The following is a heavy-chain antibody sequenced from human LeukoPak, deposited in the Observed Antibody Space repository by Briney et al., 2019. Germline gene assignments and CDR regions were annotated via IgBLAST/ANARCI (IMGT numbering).Heavy chain of an antibody. CDR2: INHSGST. V-gene: IGHV4-34*01. D-gene: IGHD2-2*03. CDR3: ARGHPGYCSSTSCFSYYYYYYYMDV. Sequence: SETLSLTCAVYGGTFSGYYWSWIRQPPGKGLEWIGEINHSGSTKYNPSLKSRVTISVDTSKNQFSLKLSSVTAADTAVYYCARGHPGYCSSTSCFSYYYYYYYMDVWGKGTTVTVSS. CDR1: GGTFSGYY. J-gene: IGHJ6*03.